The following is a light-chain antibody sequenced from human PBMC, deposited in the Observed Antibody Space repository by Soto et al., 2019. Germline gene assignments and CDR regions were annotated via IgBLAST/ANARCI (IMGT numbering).Light chain of an antibody. Sequence: AIRMTQSPSSLSASTGDRVTITCRASQGISSYLAWYQQKPGKAPKLLIYAAYTLQSGVPSRFSGSGSGTDFTLTISCLQSEDFATYYCKQYYSYPRTFGQGTKVDIK. CDR1: QGISSY. J-gene: IGKJ1*01. CDR3: KQYYSYPRT. CDR2: AAY. V-gene: IGKV1-8*01.